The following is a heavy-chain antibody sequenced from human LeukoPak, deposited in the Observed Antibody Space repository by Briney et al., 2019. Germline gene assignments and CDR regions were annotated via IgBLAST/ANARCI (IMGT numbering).Heavy chain of an antibody. CDR1: GYSISSGYY. CDR2: IYNSGST. D-gene: IGHD3-3*01. V-gene: IGHV4-38-2*01. CDR3: AIHGITIFPSHKGEFDP. Sequence: SETLSLTCAVSGYSISSGYYSGWIRQPPGEGLEGIGIIYNSGSTYYNPSLKSRFTISIDTSKNQFYLQMTCVTAADTPVYYFAIHGITIFPSHKGEFDPWGQGALVTVSS. J-gene: IGHJ5*02.